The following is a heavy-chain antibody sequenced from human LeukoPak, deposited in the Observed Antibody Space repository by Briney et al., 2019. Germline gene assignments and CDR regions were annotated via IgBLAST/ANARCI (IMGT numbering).Heavy chain of an antibody. CDR1: GDSISSGYD. J-gene: IGHJ3*02. D-gene: IGHD3-10*01. CDR2: IYHRGGT. V-gene: IGHV4-38-2*01. Sequence: SETLSLTCAVSGDSISSGYDWGGIRQPPGKGREGIGSIYHRGGTYYNRSLKRGVTISVDTSKKKFSLKLSSVTAADPAVYYCARVVVRGVIMPNDAFDIWGQGTMVTVSS. CDR3: ARVVVRGVIMPNDAFDI.